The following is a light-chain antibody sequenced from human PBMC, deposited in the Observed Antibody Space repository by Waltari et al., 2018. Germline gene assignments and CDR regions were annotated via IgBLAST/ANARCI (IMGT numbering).Light chain of an antibody. V-gene: IGKV3-20*01. CDR3: QQYDSIVLT. J-gene: IGKJ4*01. CDR2: GAS. CDR1: QSVSNNF. Sequence: EIVLTQSPGTPSLSPGERATLSCRASQSVSNNFLNWYQQKPGQAPRLLSYGASSRATGIPDRFSGSGSGTDFTLTISRLEPEDFAVYYCQQYDSIVLTFGGGTKVEI.